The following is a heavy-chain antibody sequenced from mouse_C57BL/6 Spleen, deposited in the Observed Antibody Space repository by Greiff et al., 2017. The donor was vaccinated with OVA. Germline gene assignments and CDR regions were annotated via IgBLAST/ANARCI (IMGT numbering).Heavy chain of an antibody. J-gene: IGHJ4*01. CDR1: GYTFTDYN. Sequence: VQLQQSGPELVKPGASVKLSCKASGYTFTDYNMDWVKQSHGKSLEWIGYINPNNGGTIYNQKFKGKATLTVDKSSSTAYMQLSSLTSETNEVDNCARGSYSQLGAAMDYWGQGTSVTVSS. CDR2: INPNNGGT. D-gene: IGHD3-1*01. CDR3: ARGSYSQLGAAMDY. V-gene: IGHV1-18*01.